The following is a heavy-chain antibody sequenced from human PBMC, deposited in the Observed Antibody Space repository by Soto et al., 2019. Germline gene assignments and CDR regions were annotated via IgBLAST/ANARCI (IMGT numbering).Heavy chain of an antibody. CDR1: GYTFTSYD. J-gene: IGHJ3*01. D-gene: IGHD2-15*01. Sequence: QVQLVQSGAEVKKPGASVKVSCKASGYTFTSYDINWVRQATGQGLEWMGWMIPNSGNTGYAPNLQGTVTITRNTSISTDYMELSSLSSDYTAVYYCSRSQCRGGSCYFPLWAFDFWGQGTMVTVSS. CDR2: MIPNSGNT. V-gene: IGHV1-8*01. CDR3: SRSQCRGGSCYFPLWAFDF.